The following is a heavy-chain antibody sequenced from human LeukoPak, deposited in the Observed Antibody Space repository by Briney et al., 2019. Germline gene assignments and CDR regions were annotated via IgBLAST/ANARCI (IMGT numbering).Heavy chain of an antibody. J-gene: IGHJ6*03. CDR1: GFTFSSYW. V-gene: IGHV3-7*01. CDR3: AREIVVVIAIYSKYYMDV. Sequence: GGSLRLSCAASGFTFSSYWMSWVRQAPGKGLEWVANIKQDGSEKYYVDSVKGRFTISRDNAKNSLYLQMNSLRAEDTAVYYCAREIVVVIAIYSKYYMDVWGKGTTVTVSS. CDR2: IKQDGSEK. D-gene: IGHD2-21*01.